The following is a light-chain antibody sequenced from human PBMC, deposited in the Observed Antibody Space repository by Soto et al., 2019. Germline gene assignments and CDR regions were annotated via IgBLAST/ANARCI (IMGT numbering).Light chain of an antibody. V-gene: IGKV3-20*01. CDR2: DAS. CDR3: QQYGGSPSIT. CDR1: QSVSSSH. J-gene: IGKJ5*01. Sequence: EIVLTQSPGTLSLSPGERATLSCRASQSVSSSHLAWYQQKPGQAPRLLIYDASGRATGIPDRFSGSGSGTDFTLTISRLEPEDSAVYYCQQYGGSPSITFGQGTRLEI.